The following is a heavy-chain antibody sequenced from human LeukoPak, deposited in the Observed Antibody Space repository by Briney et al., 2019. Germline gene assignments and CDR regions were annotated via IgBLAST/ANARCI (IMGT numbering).Heavy chain of an antibody. Sequence: QTGGSLRLSCAASGFTFSRYAMSWVRQAPGKGLEWVSGVSGSGGSTVYTDSVKGRFTISRDNSKNTLYLQMNSLRAEDTAVYYCAKDRNSYGFYYYYYMDVWGKGTTVTISS. CDR2: VSGSGGST. V-gene: IGHV3-23*01. CDR3: AKDRNSYGFYYYYYMDV. J-gene: IGHJ6*03. D-gene: IGHD5-18*01. CDR1: GFTFSRYA.